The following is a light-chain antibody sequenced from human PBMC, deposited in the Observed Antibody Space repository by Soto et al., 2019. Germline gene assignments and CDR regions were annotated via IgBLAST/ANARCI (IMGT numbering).Light chain of an antibody. CDR3: QQYNGYST. V-gene: IGKV1-5*01. CDR1: QSISSW. CDR2: DAS. Sequence: DIQMTQSPSTLSASVGDRVTITCRASQSISSWLAWYQQKPGKAPKLLIYDASTLESGVPSRFSGSGSGTEFTLTISSLQPDDFATYYCQQYNGYSTVGQGTKVEIK. J-gene: IGKJ1*01.